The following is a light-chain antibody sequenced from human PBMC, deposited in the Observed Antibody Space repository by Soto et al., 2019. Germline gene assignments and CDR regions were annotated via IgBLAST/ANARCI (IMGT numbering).Light chain of an antibody. Sequence: EIVLTQSPANLSLSPGERATLSCRASQSVSSYLAWYQQKPGQAPRLLIYDASNRATGIPARFSGSGSGTDFTLTISSLEPEDVAVYYCQQRRNWPLTFGGGTKVEIK. J-gene: IGKJ4*01. CDR1: QSVSSY. CDR3: QQRRNWPLT. CDR2: DAS. V-gene: IGKV3-11*01.